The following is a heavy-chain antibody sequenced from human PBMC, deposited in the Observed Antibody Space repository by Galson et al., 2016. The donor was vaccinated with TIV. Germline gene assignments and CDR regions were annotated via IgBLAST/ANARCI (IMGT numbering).Heavy chain of an antibody. V-gene: IGHV1-46*03. J-gene: IGHJ4*02. CDR1: GYTFTRYY. CDR2: IDPSGGST. CDR3: ATYGSGRQASFDF. D-gene: IGHD3-10*01. Sequence: SMKVSCKASGYTFTRYYMHWMRQAPGQGLEWMGVIDPSGGSTTYAQKFQGRVTMTRDTSTSTVYMELSSLTSEDTAVYYCATYGSGRQASFDFWGQGTLVTVSS.